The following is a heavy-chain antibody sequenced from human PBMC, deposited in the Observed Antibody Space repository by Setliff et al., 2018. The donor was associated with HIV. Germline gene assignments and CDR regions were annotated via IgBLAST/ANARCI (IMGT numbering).Heavy chain of an antibody. CDR1: GNSFSGYH. CDR3: ARSIYGSGTYPLDV. CDR2: IYYTGST. Sequence: SETLSLPCNYSGNSFSGYHWNWIRQPAGKGLEWLGRIYYTGSTEYNPSLKSRLTMSMDTSKDQFSLRLVSLTTADTAVYYCARSIYGSGTYPLDVWGPGTLVTVSS. J-gene: IGHJ4*02. V-gene: IGHV4-4*07. D-gene: IGHD3-10*01.